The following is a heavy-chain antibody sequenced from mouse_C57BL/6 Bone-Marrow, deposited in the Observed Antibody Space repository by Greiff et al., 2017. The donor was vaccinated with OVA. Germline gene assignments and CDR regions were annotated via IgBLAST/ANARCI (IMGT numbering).Heavy chain of an antibody. D-gene: IGHD2-5*01. J-gene: IGHJ3*01. CDR3: ARKEENYSNYGFAY. CDR1: GYTFTDYN. V-gene: IGHV1-18*01. Sequence: EVQLQQSGPELVKPGASVKIPCKASGYTFTDYNMDWVKQSHGKSLEWIGDINPNNGGTIYNQKFKGKATLTVDKSSSTAYMELRSLTSEDTAVYYCARKEENYSNYGFAYWGQGTLVTVSA. CDR2: INPNNGGT.